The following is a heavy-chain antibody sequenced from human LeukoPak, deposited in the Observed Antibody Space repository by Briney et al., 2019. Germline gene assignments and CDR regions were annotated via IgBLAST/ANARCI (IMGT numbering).Heavy chain of an antibody. D-gene: IGHD3-10*01. CDR1: GFPFSSYS. CDR3: AAYYYGSGSRALDY. J-gene: IGHJ4*02. CDR2: VSSSSTYI. V-gene: IGHV3-21*01. Sequence: GESLRLSCAVSGFPFSSYSMNWVRQAPGKGLGWGSSVSSSSTYIYYADSVKGRFTISRDNAKSSLYLQMNSLRAEDTAVYYCAAYYYGSGSRALDYWGQGTLVTVSS.